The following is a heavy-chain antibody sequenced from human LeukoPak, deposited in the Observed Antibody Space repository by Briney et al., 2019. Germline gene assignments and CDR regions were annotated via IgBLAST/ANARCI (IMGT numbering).Heavy chain of an antibody. CDR2: IIAYNGNT. V-gene: IGHV1-18*01. CDR3: ARQEAVNFDY. CDR1: GYTFTSYG. J-gene: IGHJ4*02. Sequence: ASVKVSCKASGYTFTSYGISWERQAPGQGLEWMGWIIAYNGNTNYAQKLQGRVSMTTDTSTSTAYMELRSLRPGDTAVYYCARQEAVNFDYWGKGNLVTVSS. D-gene: IGHD3-16*02.